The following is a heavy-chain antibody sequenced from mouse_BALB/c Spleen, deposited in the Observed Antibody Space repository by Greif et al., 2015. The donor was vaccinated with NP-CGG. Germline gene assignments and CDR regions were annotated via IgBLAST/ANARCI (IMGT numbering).Heavy chain of an antibody. CDR1: GFNIKDTY. CDR3: ARVITGYWYFDV. D-gene: IGHD2-4*01. Sequence: EVQLQQSGAELVKPGASVKLSCTASGFNIKDTYMHWVKQRPEQGLEWIGRIDPANGSTKYDPKFQGKATITADTSSNTAYLQLSSLTSEDTAVYYCARVITGYWYFDVWGAGTTVTVSS. V-gene: IGHV14-3*02. CDR2: IDPANGST. J-gene: IGHJ1*01.